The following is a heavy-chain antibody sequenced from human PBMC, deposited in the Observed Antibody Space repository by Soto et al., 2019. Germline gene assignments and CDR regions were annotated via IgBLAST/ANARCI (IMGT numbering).Heavy chain of an antibody. CDR1: GYTFTSYS. CDR2: ISAYNGNT. J-gene: IGHJ4*02. Sequence: ASVKVSCKASGYTFTSYSISWVRQAPGQGLEWMGWISAYNGNTNYAQKLQGRVTMTTDTSTSTAYMELRSLRSDDTAVYYCARVSDFWSGYYRPIDYWGQGTLVTVSS. CDR3: ARVSDFWSGYYRPIDY. D-gene: IGHD3-3*01. V-gene: IGHV1-18*01.